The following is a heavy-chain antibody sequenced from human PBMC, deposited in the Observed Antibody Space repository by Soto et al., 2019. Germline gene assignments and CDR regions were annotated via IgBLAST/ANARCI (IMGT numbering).Heavy chain of an antibody. Sequence: EVQLVESGGGLVQPGGSLRLSCTASGFMFGSYWMTWVRHVPGKGLQWVANIKRDGSEKYYVDFVKGRFTISRDNADNSVFLDMKNLRVDDTATYYCARVRATDYEVDYWGQGALVTVSS. V-gene: IGHV3-7*03. CDR1: GFMFGSYW. CDR2: IKRDGSEK. J-gene: IGHJ4*02. CDR3: ARVRATDYEVDY. D-gene: IGHD4-17*01.